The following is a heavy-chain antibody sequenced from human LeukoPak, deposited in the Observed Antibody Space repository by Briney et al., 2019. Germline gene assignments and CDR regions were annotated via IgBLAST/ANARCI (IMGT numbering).Heavy chain of an antibody. D-gene: IGHD3-22*01. V-gene: IGHV3-23*01. CDR3: AKENGYYDSSGYYLD. J-gene: IGHJ4*02. CDR1: GFTFSSYG. Sequence: GGSLRLSCAASGFTFSSYGMSWVRQAPGKGLEWVSAISGSGGSTYYADSVKGRFTISRDNSKNTLYLQMNSLRAEDTAVYYCAKENGYYDSSGYYLDWGQGTLVTVSS. CDR2: ISGSGGST.